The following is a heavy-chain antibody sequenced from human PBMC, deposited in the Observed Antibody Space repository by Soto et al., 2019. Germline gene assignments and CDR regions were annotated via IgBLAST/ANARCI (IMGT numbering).Heavy chain of an antibody. J-gene: IGHJ4*02. D-gene: IGHD1-26*01. CDR1: GGRISIDA. CDR3: AIEKRGTDY. CDR2: IIPIFGTA. Sequence: GALVKGACKTSGGRISIDASSWVRQAPGQGLEWMGGIIPIFGTANYAQKFQGRVTITADKSTSTAYMELSSLRSEDTAVYYCAIEKRGTDYWGQGTLVTVSS. V-gene: IGHV1-69*06.